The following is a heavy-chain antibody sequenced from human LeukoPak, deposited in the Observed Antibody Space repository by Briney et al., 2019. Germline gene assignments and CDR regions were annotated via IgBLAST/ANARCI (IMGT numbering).Heavy chain of an antibody. D-gene: IGHD3-22*01. Sequence: KPSETLSLTCAVSGYSISSGYYWAWIRQPPGKGLEWIGTVYHSGSTYYNPSLKSRVTITVDTSKSQFSLKLSSVTAADTAVYYCAKRGINYYYDSSGYVDYWGQGTLVTVSS. J-gene: IGHJ4*02. CDR3: AKRGINYYYDSSGYVDY. V-gene: IGHV4-38-2*01. CDR2: VYHSGST. CDR1: GYSISSGYY.